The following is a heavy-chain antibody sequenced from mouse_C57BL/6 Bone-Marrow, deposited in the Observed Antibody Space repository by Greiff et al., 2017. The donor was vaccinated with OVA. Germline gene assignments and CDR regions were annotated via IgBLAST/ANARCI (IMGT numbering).Heavy chain of an antibody. CDR3: VRQDYYGFAY. V-gene: IGHV10-1*01. CDR2: IRSKSNNYAT. CDR1: GFSFNTYA. D-gene: IGHD1-1*01. J-gene: IGHJ3*01. Sequence: EVMLVESGGGLVQPKGSLKLSCAASGFSFNTYAMNWVRQAPGKGLEWVARIRSKSNNYATYYADSVKDRFTISRDDSESMLYLQMNNLKTEDTAMYYCVRQDYYGFAYWGQWTLVTVSA.